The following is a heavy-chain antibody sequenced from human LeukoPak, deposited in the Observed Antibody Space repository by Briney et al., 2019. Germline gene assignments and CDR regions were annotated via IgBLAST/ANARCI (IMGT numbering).Heavy chain of an antibody. Sequence: SETLSLTCTVSGGSISSGGYYWGWIRQPPGKGLEWIGSIYHSGSTYYNPSLKSRVTISVDTSKNQFSLKLSSVTAADTAVYYCARDPGYYYDSSGYDWGQGTLVTVSS. CDR1: GGSISSGGYY. D-gene: IGHD3-22*01. CDR2: IYHSGST. J-gene: IGHJ4*02. V-gene: IGHV4-39*07. CDR3: ARDPGYYYDSSGYD.